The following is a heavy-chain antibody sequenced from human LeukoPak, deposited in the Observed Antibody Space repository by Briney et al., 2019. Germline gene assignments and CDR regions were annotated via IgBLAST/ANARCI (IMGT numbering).Heavy chain of an antibody. V-gene: IGHV3-30*18. D-gene: IGHD2-15*01. CDR1: GFTFSNYG. CDR3: AKGVVAATNAAYYGMAV. Sequence: GGSLRLSCAASGFTFSNYGMHWVRQAPGKGLEWVAVISYDESDKYYADSVKGRFTISRDNSKNTLYLQMNSLRPEDTAVYYRAKGVVAATNAAYYGMAVWGQGTTVTVSS. CDR2: ISYDESDK. J-gene: IGHJ6*02.